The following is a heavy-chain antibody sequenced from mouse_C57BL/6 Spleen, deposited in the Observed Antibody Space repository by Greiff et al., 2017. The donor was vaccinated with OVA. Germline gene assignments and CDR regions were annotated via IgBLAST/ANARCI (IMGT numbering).Heavy chain of an antibody. CDR3: ARFGAGTNYFDY. CDR2: IDPSDSET. CDR1: GYTFTSYW. Sequence: QVQLQQPGAELVRPGSSVKLSCKASGYTFTSYWMHWVKQRPIQGLEWIGNIDPSDSETHYNQKFKDKATLTVDKSSSTAYMQLSSLTSEDSAVYDCARFGAGTNYFDYWGQGTTLTVSS. D-gene: IGHD4-1*01. J-gene: IGHJ2*01. V-gene: IGHV1-52*01.